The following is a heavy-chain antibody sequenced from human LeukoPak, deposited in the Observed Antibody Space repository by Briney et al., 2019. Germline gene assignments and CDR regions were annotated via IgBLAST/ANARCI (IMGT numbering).Heavy chain of an antibody. D-gene: IGHD6-13*01. Sequence: SETLSLTCTVSGGSISSYYWSWVRQPPGKGLEWIGYINYSGDTNYNPSLKSRVTISVDTSKNQFSLRLNSVTAADTAVYYCARGSTSAPGLTYWGQGTLVTVSS. V-gene: IGHV4-59*01. CDR1: GGSISSYY. CDR3: ARGSTSAPGLTY. CDR2: INYSGDT. J-gene: IGHJ4*02.